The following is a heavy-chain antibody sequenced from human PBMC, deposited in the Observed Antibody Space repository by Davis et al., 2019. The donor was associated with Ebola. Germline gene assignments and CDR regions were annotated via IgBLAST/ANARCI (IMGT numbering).Heavy chain of an antibody. V-gene: IGHV3-33*01. Sequence: GESLKISCAASGFTFSSYGMHWVRQAPGKGLEWVAVIWYDGSNKYYADSVKGRFTISRDNSKNTLYLQMNSLRAEDTAVYYCAREGIAARAFDYWGQGTLVTVSS. CDR3: AREGIAARAFDY. J-gene: IGHJ4*02. CDR1: GFTFSSYG. D-gene: IGHD6-6*01. CDR2: IWYDGSNK.